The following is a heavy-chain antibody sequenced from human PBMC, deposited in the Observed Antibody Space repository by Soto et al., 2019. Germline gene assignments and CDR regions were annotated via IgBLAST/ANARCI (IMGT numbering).Heavy chain of an antibody. V-gene: IGHV4-39*07. CDR3: ARGLITGSQYSGGCYYFDS. CDR1: GGSISSSSYY. Sequence: SETLSLTCTVSGGSISSSSYYWGWIRQPPGKGLQWIGQINHSGSANYNPSLKSRVTISVHTSNSQFSLELSSVTAADTAVYYCARGLITGSQYSGGCYYFDSWGQGTQVTVSS. CDR2: INHSGSA. J-gene: IGHJ4*02. D-gene: IGHD1-26*01.